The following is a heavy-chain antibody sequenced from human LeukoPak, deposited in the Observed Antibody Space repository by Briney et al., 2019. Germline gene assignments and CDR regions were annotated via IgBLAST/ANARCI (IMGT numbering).Heavy chain of an antibody. CDR2: IIPILGIA. V-gene: IGHV1-69*04. Sequence: SVKVSCKASGGTFSSYAISWVRQAPGQGLEWMGRIIPILGIANYAQKFQGRVTITADKSTSTAYMELSSLRSEDTAVYYCARDYTYPYNDAFDIWGQGTMVTVSS. D-gene: IGHD1-14*01. CDR3: ARDYTYPYNDAFDI. J-gene: IGHJ3*02. CDR1: GGTFSSYA.